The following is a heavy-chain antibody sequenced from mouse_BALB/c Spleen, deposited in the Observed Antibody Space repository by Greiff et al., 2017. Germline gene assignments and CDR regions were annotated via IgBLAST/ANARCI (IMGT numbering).Heavy chain of an antibody. V-gene: IGHV1S81*02. Sequence: VQLLQPGAELVQPGASVKLSCTASGFTFTSYWMHWVKQSPGQGLEWFGEINPSNGRTNYNETFKSKATLTVDKTSSTAYMQLSSLTSEDSAVYDGERDQRKYFDDWGAGTTVTVAS. J-gene: IGHJ1*01. CDR3: ERDQRKYFDD. CDR1: GFTFTSYW. CDR2: INPSNGRT.